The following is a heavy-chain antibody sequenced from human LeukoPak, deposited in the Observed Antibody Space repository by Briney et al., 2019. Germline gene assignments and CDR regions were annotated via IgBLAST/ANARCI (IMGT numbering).Heavy chain of an antibody. V-gene: IGHV4-30-4*01. D-gene: IGHD3-22*01. CDR3: ARGRYYYDSSGPLQLDY. CDR2: IYYSGST. CDR1: GGSISSGDYY. J-gene: IGHJ4*02. Sequence: SETLSLTCTVSGGSISSGDYYWSWIRQPPGKGLEWIGYIYYSGSTYYNPSLKSRVTISVDTSKNQFSLKLSSVTAADTAVYYCARGRYYYDSSGPLQLDYWGQETLVTVSS.